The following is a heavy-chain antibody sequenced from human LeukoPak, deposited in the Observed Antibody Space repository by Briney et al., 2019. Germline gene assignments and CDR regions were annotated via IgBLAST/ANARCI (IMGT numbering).Heavy chain of an antibody. Sequence: GESLRLSCVASGFTFNSHNMHWVRQAPGKGLQWVAVISYDGSNEFYADSVRGRFSISRDTSKNTLYLQMNSLRPEDTAIYYCARGGANTNAFDFWGQGTVVTVSS. V-gene: IGHV3-30-3*01. CDR3: ARGGANTNAFDF. CDR2: ISYDGSNE. CDR1: GFTFNSHN. J-gene: IGHJ3*01. D-gene: IGHD2-8*01.